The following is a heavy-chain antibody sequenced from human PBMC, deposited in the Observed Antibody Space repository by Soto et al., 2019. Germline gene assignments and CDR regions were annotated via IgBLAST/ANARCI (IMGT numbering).Heavy chain of an antibody. CDR1: GGSISSYY. Sequence: SETLSLTCTVSGGSISSYYWSWIRQPPGKGLEWIGYIYYSGSTNYNPSLKSRVTISVDTSKNQFSLKLSSVTAADTAVYYCANFQGDYAFDYWGQGTLVTVSS. CDR2: IYYSGST. D-gene: IGHD4-17*01. V-gene: IGHV4-59*01. CDR3: ANFQGDYAFDY. J-gene: IGHJ4*01.